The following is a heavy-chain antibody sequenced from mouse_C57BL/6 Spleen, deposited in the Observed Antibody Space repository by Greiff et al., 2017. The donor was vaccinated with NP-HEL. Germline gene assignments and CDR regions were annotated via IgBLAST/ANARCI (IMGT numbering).Heavy chain of an antibody. D-gene: IGHD2-3*01. V-gene: IGHV3-1*01. J-gene: IGHJ3*01. Sequence: VQLKESGPGMVKPSQSLSLTCTVTGYSITSGYDWHWIRHFPGNKLEWMGYISYSGSTNYNPSLKSRISITHDTSKNHFFLKLNSVTTEDTATYYCARGEVYDGYYVWFAYWGQGTLVTVSA. CDR3: ARGEVYDGYYVWFAY. CDR1: GYSITSGYD. CDR2: ISYSGST.